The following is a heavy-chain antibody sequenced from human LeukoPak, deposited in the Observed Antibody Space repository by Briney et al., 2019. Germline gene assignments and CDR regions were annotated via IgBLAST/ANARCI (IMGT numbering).Heavy chain of an antibody. CDR1: GFTVSSYW. D-gene: IGHD3-3*01. V-gene: IGHV3-74*01. CDR3: ARGASASPPQFDY. CDR2: ISSDGRYS. Sequence: GRSLRLSCAASGFTVSSYWMHWVRQAPGKGLVCVSRISSDGRYSTDADSVKGRITISRDNAKNKLYLQMNSLGAEDAAVYYCARGASASPPQFDYWGQGTLVTVSS. J-gene: IGHJ4*02.